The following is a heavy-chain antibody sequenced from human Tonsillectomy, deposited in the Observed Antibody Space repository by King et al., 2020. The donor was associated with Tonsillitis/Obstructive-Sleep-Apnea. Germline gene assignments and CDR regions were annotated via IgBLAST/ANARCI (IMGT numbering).Heavy chain of an antibody. CDR1: VGSISSGGYY. J-gene: IGHJ4*02. V-gene: IGHV4-31*03. D-gene: IGHD4-17*01. CDR3: ARGDDYDNYLDC. Sequence: QLQESGPGLVKPSHTLSLTCTVSVGSISSGGYYWRWIRQHPGKGLEWIGYIYYSGTTYDNPSLKNRVTMSVDTSKNQFSLKLSSVTAAATAVYYCARGDDYDNYLDCWGQGTLVTVSS. CDR2: IYYSGTT.